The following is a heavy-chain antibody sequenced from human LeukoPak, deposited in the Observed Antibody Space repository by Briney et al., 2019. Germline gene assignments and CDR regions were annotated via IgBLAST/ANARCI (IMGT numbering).Heavy chain of an antibody. J-gene: IGHJ4*02. Sequence: SETLSLTCTVSGGSISSYYWSWIRQPPGKGLEWIGYIYYSGSTNYNPSLKSRVTISVDTSKNQFSLKLSSVTAADTAVYYCARSGPQLLWFGELPLWGQGTLVTVSS. D-gene: IGHD3-10*01. CDR3: ARSGPQLLWFGELPL. CDR1: GGSISSYY. V-gene: IGHV4-59*12. CDR2: IYYSGST.